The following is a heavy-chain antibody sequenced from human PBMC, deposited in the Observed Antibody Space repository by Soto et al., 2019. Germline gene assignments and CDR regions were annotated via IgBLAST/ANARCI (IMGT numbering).Heavy chain of an antibody. V-gene: IGHV3-64*01. Sequence: EVQLVESGGSLVQPGGSLRLSCVASGFTFNLYAIHWVRQAPGKVLEYVSAISSNGGITYYANSVKDRFTISRDNSKNTLYLQMGSLRAEDMAVYYCARGKPNCSGGTCYPGTAFDFWGQGTMVTVSS. D-gene: IGHD2-15*01. CDR2: ISSNGGIT. CDR3: ARGKPNCSGGTCYPGTAFDF. CDR1: GFTFNLYA. J-gene: IGHJ3*01.